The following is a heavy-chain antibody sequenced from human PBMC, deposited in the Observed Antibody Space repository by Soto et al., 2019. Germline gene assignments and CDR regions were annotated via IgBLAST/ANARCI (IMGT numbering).Heavy chain of an antibody. CDR1: GFAVRHNY. Sequence: EVQLVESGGGLVQPGGSLRLSCTASGFAVRHNYMTWGRQAPGKGLEWVSLIYSGGDTAYADSVKGRFTISRHTSQNTLYLQMNSLRAEDTAVYYCARKTDSIPSGGDVWGKGTAVTVSS. CDR3: ARKTDSIPSGGDV. J-gene: IGHJ6*04. D-gene: IGHD3-10*01. V-gene: IGHV3-53*04. CDR2: IYSGGDT.